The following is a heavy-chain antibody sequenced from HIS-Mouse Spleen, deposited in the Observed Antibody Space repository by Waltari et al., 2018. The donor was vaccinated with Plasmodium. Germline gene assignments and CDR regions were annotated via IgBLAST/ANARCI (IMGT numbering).Heavy chain of an antibody. J-gene: IGHJ3*02. Sequence: EVQLVESGGGLVKPGGSLSLSCAASGFTFSSNSMNWVRQAPGKGLEWVSSISSSSSYIYYADSVKGRFTISRDNAKNSLYLQMNSLRAEDTAVYYCASTPSVEHDAFDIWGQGTMVTVSS. CDR3: ASTPSVEHDAFDI. CDR1: GFTFSSNS. D-gene: IGHD1-1*01. CDR2: ISSSSSYI. V-gene: IGHV3-21*01.